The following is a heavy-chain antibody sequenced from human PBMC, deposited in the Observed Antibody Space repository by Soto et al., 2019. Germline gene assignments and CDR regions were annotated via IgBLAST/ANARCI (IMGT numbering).Heavy chain of an antibody. CDR1: GYGFTTYG. V-gene: IGHV1-18*01. J-gene: IGHJ4*02. Sequence: QVHLVQSGAEVKKPGASVKVSCKGSGYGFTTYGINWVRQAPGQGLEWMAWISAHNGNTNYAQKLQGRVTVTRDPSTSTAYMELRSLRSDDTAVYYCARGRYGDYWGQGALVTVSS. CDR3: ARGRYGDY. CDR2: ISAHNGNT. D-gene: IGHD1-1*01.